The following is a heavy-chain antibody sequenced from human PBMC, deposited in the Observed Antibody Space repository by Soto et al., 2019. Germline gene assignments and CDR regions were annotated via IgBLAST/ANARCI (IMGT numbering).Heavy chain of an antibody. CDR3: ARERGYSYGYVDY. D-gene: IGHD5-18*01. CDR2: IWYDGSNK. V-gene: IGHV3-33*01. CDR1: GFTFSSYG. J-gene: IGHJ4*02. Sequence: QVQLVESGGGVVQPGRSLRLSCAASGFTFSSYGMHWVRQAPGKGLEWVAVIWYDGSNKYYADSVKGRFTISRDSSKNTLYLQMNSLRAEGTAMYYCARERGYSYGYVDYWGQGTLVTVSS.